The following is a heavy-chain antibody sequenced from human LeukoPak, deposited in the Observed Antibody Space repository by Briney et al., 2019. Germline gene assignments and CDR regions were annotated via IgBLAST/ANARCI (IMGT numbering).Heavy chain of an antibody. CDR1: GGSISSSSYY. CDR3: AREVEKSIQLWPYDAFGI. V-gene: IGHV4-39*07. CDR2: IYYSGST. Sequence: PSETLSLTCTVSGGSISSSSYYWGWIRQPTGKGLEWIGSIYYSGSTYYNPSLKSRVTISVDTSKNQFSLKLSSVTAADTAVYYCAREVEKSIQLWPYDAFGIWGQGTMVTVSS. D-gene: IGHD5-18*01. J-gene: IGHJ3*02.